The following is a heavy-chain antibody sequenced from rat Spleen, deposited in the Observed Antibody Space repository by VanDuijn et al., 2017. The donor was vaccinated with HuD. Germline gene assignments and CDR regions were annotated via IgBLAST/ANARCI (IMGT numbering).Heavy chain of an antibody. J-gene: IGHJ3*01. V-gene: IGHV3-3*01. CDR3: ARSDGTHYYLPFIY. D-gene: IGHD1-12*02. CDR1: GYSITSNY. Sequence: EVQLQASGPGLVRPSQSLSLTCSVTGYSITSNYWVWIRKFPGNKLEWMGYINSSGSTNYNPSLKSRISITRDTSKTQFFLQVNSVTTEDTATYYCARSDGTHYYLPFIYWGQGTLVTVSS. CDR2: INSSGST.